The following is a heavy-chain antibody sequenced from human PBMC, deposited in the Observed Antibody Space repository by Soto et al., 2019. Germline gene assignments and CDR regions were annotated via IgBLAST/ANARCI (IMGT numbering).Heavy chain of an antibody. CDR3: AIGGQQLGGGGYYYYYGMDV. CDR1: GGTFSSYA. Sequence: QVQLVQSGAEVKKPGSSVKVSCKASGGTFSSYAISWVRQAPGQGLEWMGGIIPIFGTANYAQKFQGRVTVTAENSTTTAYMERSRRRAEDTAVDYCAIGGQQLGGGGYYYYYGMDVWGQGTTVTVSS. J-gene: IGHJ6*02. D-gene: IGHD6-13*01. V-gene: IGHV1-69*06. CDR2: IIPIFGTA.